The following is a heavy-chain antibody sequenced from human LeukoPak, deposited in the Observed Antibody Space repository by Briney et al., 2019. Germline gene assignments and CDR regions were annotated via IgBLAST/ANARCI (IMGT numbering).Heavy chain of an antibody. CDR3: ARDPVEMATSDAFDI. D-gene: IGHD5-24*01. V-gene: IGHV4-38-2*02. CDR1: GYSISSGYY. Sequence: PSETLSLTCTVSGYSISSGYYWGWIRQPPGKGLEWIGSIYHSGSAYYNPSLKSRVTISVDTSKNQFSLKLSSVTAADTAVYYCARDPVEMATSDAFDIWGQGTMVTVSS. J-gene: IGHJ3*02. CDR2: IYHSGSA.